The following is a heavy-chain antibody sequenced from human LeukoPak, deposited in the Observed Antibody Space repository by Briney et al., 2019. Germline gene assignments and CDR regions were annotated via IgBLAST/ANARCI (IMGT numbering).Heavy chain of an antibody. Sequence: GASVKVSCKASGYTFTGYYMHRVRQAPGQGLEWMGWINPNSGGTNYAQKFQGRVTMTRDTSISTAYMELSRLRSDDTAVYYCARDGNWNDYYYGMDVWGQGTTVTVSS. J-gene: IGHJ6*02. CDR3: ARDGNWNDYYYGMDV. D-gene: IGHD1-20*01. CDR2: INPNSGGT. V-gene: IGHV1-2*02. CDR1: GYTFTGYY.